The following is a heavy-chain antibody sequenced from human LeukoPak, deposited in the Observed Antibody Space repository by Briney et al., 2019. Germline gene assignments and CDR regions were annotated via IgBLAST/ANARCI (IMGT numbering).Heavy chain of an antibody. J-gene: IGHJ6*02. CDR3: ARELNIVVVTATHRIYYYYGMDV. D-gene: IGHD2-21*02. CDR1: GFTFTNCA. Sequence: GGSLRLSCVASGFTFTNCAMSWVRQAPGKGLEWVSAIGTAGDTYYPGSVKGRFTISRENAKNSLYLQMNSLRAGDTAVYYCARELNIVVVTATHRIYYYYGMDVWGQGTTVTVSS. V-gene: IGHV3-13*01. CDR2: IGTAGDT.